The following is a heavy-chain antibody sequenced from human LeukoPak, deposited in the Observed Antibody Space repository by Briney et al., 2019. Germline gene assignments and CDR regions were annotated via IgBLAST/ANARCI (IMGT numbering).Heavy chain of an antibody. Sequence: SETLSLTCAVSGGSISSGGYSWTWIWQPPGKGLEWIGYIHHTGSTYYKPSLKSRVTISVDRSKNQFSLKLTSVTAADTAVYYCASGYWFLDLWGRGTLVIVSS. CDR2: IHHTGST. CDR1: GGSISSGGYS. J-gene: IGHJ2*01. V-gene: IGHV4-30-2*01. CDR3: ASGYWFLDL.